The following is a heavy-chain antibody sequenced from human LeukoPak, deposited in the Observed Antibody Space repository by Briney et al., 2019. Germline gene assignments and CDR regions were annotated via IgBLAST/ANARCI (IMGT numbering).Heavy chain of an antibody. V-gene: IGHV1-2*02. Sequence: ASVKVSCTASGYTFTGYYMHWVRQAPGQGLEWMGWINPNSGGTNHAQKFQGRVTMTRDTSISTAYMELSRLRSDDTAVYYCARDRPLDADDYYGFYFFDYWGQGTLVTVSP. CDR3: ARDRPLDADDYYGFYFFDY. CDR1: GYTFTGYY. J-gene: IGHJ4*02. CDR2: INPNSGGT. D-gene: IGHD3-10*01.